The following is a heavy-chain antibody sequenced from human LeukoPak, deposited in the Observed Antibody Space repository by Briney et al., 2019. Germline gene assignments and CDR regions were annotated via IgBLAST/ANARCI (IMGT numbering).Heavy chain of an antibody. J-gene: IGHJ4*02. CDR3: VSFYETN. CDR2: VNSDGSWT. V-gene: IGHV3-74*01. Sequence: GGSLRLSCSASGFPFSTLGMHWVRQAPGKGLVWVSHVNSDGSWTSHADSVKGRFTISKDNAKNTVYLQMNNLRTEDTAVYYCVSFYETNWGRGTLVTVSS. CDR1: GFPFSTLG. D-gene: IGHD2-2*01.